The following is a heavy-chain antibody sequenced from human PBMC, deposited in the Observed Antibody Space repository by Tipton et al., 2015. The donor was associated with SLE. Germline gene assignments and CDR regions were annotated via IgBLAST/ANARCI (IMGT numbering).Heavy chain of an antibody. J-gene: IGHJ6*02. Sequence: TLSLTCTVSGGSISSGSYYWSWIRQPPGKGLEWIGFIYYSGSTNYNPSLKSRVTISVDTSKNQFSLKLSSVTAADTAVYYCARGIYGMDVWGQGTTVTVSS. CDR3: ARGIYGMDV. V-gene: IGHV4-61*01. CDR2: IYYSGST. CDR1: GGSISSGSYY.